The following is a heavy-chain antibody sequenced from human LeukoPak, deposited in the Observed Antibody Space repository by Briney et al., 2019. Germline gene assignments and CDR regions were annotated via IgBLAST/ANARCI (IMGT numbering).Heavy chain of an antibody. CDR1: GGSISSYY. J-gene: IGHJ4*02. V-gene: IGHV4-59*01. Sequence: PSETLSLTCTVSGGSISSYYWSWIRQPPGKGLEWIGYIYYSGSTNYNPSLKSRVTISVDTSENQFSLKLSSVTAADTAVYYCARGPYYYDSSGYSDYWGQGTLVTVSS. CDR2: IYYSGST. D-gene: IGHD3-22*01. CDR3: ARGPYYYDSSGYSDY.